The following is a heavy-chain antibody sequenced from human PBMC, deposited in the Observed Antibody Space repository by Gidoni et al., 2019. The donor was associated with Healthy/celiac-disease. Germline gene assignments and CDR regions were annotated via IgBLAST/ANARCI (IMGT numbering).Heavy chain of an antibody. V-gene: IGHV3-33*01. Sequence: QVQLVESGGGVVQPGRSLRLSCAASGFTFSSYGMHWVRQAPGKGLEWVAVIWYDGSNKYYADSVKGRFTISRDNSKNTLYLQMNSLRAEDTAVYYCARDPGDGGNLEVNFDYWGQGTLVTVSS. CDR2: IWYDGSNK. J-gene: IGHJ4*02. CDR1: GFTFSSYG. D-gene: IGHD2-21*02. CDR3: ARDPGDGGNLEVNFDY.